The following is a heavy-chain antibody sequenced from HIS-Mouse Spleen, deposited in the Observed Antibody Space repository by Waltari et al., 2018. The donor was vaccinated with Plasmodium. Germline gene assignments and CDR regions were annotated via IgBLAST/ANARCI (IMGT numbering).Heavy chain of an antibody. CDR2: IYYSGST. CDR3: ARGFGDYYFDY. V-gene: IGHV4-39*07. CDR1: GGSLRSSSYY. J-gene: IGHJ4*02. Sequence: QLQLQESGPGLVKPSETLSLTCTVSGGSLRSSSYYWGWIRQPPGKGLEWIGSIYYSGSTYYNPSLKSRVTISVDTSKNQFSLKLSSVTAADTAVYYCARGFGDYYFDYWGQGTLVTVSS. D-gene: IGHD2-21*01.